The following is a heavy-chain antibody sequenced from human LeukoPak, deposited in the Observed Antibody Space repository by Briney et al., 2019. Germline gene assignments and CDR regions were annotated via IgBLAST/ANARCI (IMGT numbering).Heavy chain of an antibody. CDR3: ARDRTYYYDSSGYYEDY. CDR1: ASTFSNYW. CDR2: IKEDGSEK. V-gene: IGHV3-7*01. Sequence: GGSLRLSCAASASTFSNYWMSWVRQAPGKGLEWVANIKEDGSEKYYVDSVKGRFTISRDNAKNSLYLQMNSLRVEDTAVYYCARDRTYYYDSSGYYEDYWGQGTLVTVSS. J-gene: IGHJ4*02. D-gene: IGHD3-22*01.